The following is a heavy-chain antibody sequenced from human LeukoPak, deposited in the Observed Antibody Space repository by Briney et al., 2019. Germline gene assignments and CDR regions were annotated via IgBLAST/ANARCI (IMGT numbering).Heavy chain of an antibody. CDR3: ARQYSDSTGYYYLDY. D-gene: IGHD3-22*01. Sequence: SETLSLTCTVSGHFTTGRTDDWGWIRQPPGKGLEWIGSMYYSGSTYSNPSLRSRVTMSADTSKNQFSLNLKSVTAADTAVYYCARQYSDSTGYYYLDYWGQGTLVTVSS. CDR1: GHFTTGRTDD. CDR2: MYYSGST. J-gene: IGHJ4*02. V-gene: IGHV4-39*01.